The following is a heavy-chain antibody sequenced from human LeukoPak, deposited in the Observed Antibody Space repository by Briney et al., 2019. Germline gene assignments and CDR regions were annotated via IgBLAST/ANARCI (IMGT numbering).Heavy chain of an antibody. CDR2: INHSGST. J-gene: IGHJ4*02. D-gene: IGHD4-17*01. CDR3: ARGQGTVTTH. V-gene: IGHV4-34*01. CDR1: GGSFSGYY. Sequence: TSETLSLTCAVYGGSFSGYYWSWIRQPPGKGLEWIGEINHSGSTNYNPSLKSRVTISVDTSKNQFSLKLRSVTAGDTAVYYCARGQGTVTTHWGQGTLVTVSS.